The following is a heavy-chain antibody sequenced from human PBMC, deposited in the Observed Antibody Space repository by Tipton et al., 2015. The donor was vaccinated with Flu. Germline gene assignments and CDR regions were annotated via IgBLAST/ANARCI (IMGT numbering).Heavy chain of an antibody. Sequence: GLVKPSETLSLTCLVSGDSIRSDYYWGWIRQPPGKGLEWIGTIYHSGTTYYNPSLKSRLTISVDTSKNQFSLKLSSVTAADTAVYYCARHTGDSVRGVIDYWGQGTLVTVSS. CDR3: ARHTGDSVRGVIDY. D-gene: IGHD3-10*02. J-gene: IGHJ4*02. CDR1: GDSIRSDYY. CDR2: IYHSGTT. V-gene: IGHV4-38-2*01.